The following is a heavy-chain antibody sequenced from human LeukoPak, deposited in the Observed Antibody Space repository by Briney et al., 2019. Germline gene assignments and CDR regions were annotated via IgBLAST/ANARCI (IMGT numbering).Heavy chain of an antibody. D-gene: IGHD3-10*01. V-gene: IGHV3-33*01. CDR3: ARDEGSMVRGVILDY. Sequence: PGRSLRLSCAASGFTFSSYGMHWVRQAPGKGLEWVAVIWYDGSNKYYADSVKGRFTISRDNSKNTLYLQMNSLRAEDTAVYYCARDEGSMVRGVILDYWGQGTLVTVSS. CDR1: GFTFSSYG. CDR2: IWYDGSNK. J-gene: IGHJ4*02.